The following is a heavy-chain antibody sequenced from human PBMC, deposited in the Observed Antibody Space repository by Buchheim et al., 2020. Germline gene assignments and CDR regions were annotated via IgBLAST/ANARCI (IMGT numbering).Heavy chain of an antibody. CDR2: ITSDGTTT. J-gene: IGHJ4*02. CDR1: GFTFSAYW. V-gene: IGHV3-74*01. Sequence: EVQLVESGGGLVQPGGALRLSCAASGFTFSAYWMHWVRQAPGKGLLWISRITSDGTTTSADSVGGRVTVSRDNAKNTLSLQMNSLRAEDTAVYYCATGLSSADEIWGRGTL. CDR3: ATGLSSADEI. D-gene: IGHD3-16*02.